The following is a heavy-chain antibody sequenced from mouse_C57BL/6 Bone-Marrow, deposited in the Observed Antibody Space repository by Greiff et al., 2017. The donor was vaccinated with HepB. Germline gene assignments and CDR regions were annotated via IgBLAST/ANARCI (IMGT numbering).Heavy chain of an antibody. D-gene: IGHD2-5*01. CDR1: GYTFTSYW. CDR2: IDPSDSYT. J-gene: IGHJ1*03. Sequence: VQLQQPGAELVKPGASVKLSCKASGYTFTSYWMQWVKQRPGQGLEWIGEIDPSDSYTNYNQKFKGKATLTVDTSSSTAYMQLSSLTSEDSAVYYSARRDYSNYFWYFDVWGTGTTVTVSS. CDR3: ARRDYSNYFWYFDV. V-gene: IGHV1-50*01.